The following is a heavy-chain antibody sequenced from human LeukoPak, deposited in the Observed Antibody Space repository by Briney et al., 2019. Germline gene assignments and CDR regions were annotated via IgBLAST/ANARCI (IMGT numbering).Heavy chain of an antibody. J-gene: IGHJ5*02. CDR1: GGSISSYY. D-gene: IGHD5-18*01. CDR2: IYYSGST. V-gene: IGHV4-59*12. CDR3: ARIIQLWFSNWFDP. Sequence: PSETLSLTCTVSGGSISSYYWSWIRQPPGKGLEWIGYIYYSGSTYYNPSLKGRVTISVDTSKNQFSLKLSSVTAADTAVYYCARIIQLWFSNWFDPWGQGTLVTVSS.